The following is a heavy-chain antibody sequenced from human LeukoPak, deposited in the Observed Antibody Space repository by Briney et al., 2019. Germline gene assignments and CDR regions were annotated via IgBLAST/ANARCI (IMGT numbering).Heavy chain of an antibody. CDR2: INPNSGGT. CDR3: ARGMEPYYYMDV. Sequence: SVTVSCKASGYTFNGYYMHWVRQAPGQGLEWMGWINPNSGGTNYAQKFQGRVTMTRDTSISTAYMELSRLRSDDTAVYYCARGMEPYYYMDVWGKGTTVTVSS. J-gene: IGHJ6*03. D-gene: IGHD1-26*01. CDR1: GYTFNGYY. V-gene: IGHV1-2*02.